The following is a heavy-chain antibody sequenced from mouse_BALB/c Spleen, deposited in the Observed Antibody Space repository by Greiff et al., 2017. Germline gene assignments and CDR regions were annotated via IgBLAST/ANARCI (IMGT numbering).Heavy chain of an antibody. V-gene: IGHV5-6-3*01. Sequence: EVQLVESGGGLVQPGGSLKLSCAASGFTFSSYGMSWVRQTPDKRLELVATINSNGGSTYYPDSVKSRFTISRDNAKNTLYLQMSSLKSEDTAMYYCARDTYYRYDDAMDYWGQGTSVTVSS. D-gene: IGHD2-14*01. CDR3: ARDTYYRYDDAMDY. J-gene: IGHJ4*01. CDR2: INSNGGST. CDR1: GFTFSSYG.